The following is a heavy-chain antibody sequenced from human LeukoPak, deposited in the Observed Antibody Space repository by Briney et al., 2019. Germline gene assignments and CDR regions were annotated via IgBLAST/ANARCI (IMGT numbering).Heavy chain of an antibody. V-gene: IGHV4-34*01. Sequence: SETLSLTCAVAGGSFSGYYCNWIRQPPGNGLGWIGELHPSGSTSYNTSLRSRLTISMDTSKNQCSLKLTAVTAADTAMYFCVSGVDSAKLGYWGQGTLVTVSS. CDR3: VSGVDSAKLGY. CDR2: LHPSGST. CDR1: GGSFSGYY. J-gene: IGHJ4*02. D-gene: IGHD3-3*01.